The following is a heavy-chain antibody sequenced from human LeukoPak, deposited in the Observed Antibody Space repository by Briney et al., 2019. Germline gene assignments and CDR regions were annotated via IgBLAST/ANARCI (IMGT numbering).Heavy chain of an antibody. J-gene: IGHJ6*02. CDR3: ARDGNGAHAQYYYYGMDV. Sequence: PGGSLRLSCAASGFTFSSYGMHWVRQAPGKGLEWVAVISYDGSNKYYADSVKGRFTISRDNSKNTLYLQMNSLRAEDTAVYYCARDGNGAHAQYYYYGMDVWGQGTTVTVSS. D-gene: IGHD2-8*01. CDR1: GFTFSSYG. V-gene: IGHV3-30*03. CDR2: ISYDGSNK.